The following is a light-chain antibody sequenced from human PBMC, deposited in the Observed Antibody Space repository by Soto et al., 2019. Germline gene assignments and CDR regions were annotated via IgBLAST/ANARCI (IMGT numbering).Light chain of an antibody. CDR3: QSYDSSLRV. V-gene: IGLV1-40*01. J-gene: IGLJ2*01. CDR2: SNS. Sequence: QSVLTQPPSVSGAPGQRVTISCTGSSSNIGAGYDVHWYQQLPGTAPKLLIYSNSNRPSGVPDRFSGSRSGTSASLAITGLQAEDEADYYCQSYDSSLRVFGGGTQLNVL. CDR1: SSNIGAGYD.